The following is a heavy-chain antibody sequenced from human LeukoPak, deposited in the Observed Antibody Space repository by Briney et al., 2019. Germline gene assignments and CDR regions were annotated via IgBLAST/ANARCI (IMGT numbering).Heavy chain of an antibody. CDR1: GFIFSDYY. Sequence: PGGSLRLSCAASGFIFSDYYMSGIRQAPGKGLEWVSYISSSSSSTNYADSVKGRFTISRDNAKNSLYLQMNSLRAEDMAVYYCARAVKIGLYDYWGQGTLVTVSS. D-gene: IGHD3-10*01. CDR2: ISSSSSST. J-gene: IGHJ4*02. V-gene: IGHV3-11*06. CDR3: ARAVKIGLYDY.